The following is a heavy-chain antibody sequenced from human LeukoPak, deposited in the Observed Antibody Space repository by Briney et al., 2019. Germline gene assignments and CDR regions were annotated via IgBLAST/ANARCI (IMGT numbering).Heavy chain of an antibody. J-gene: IGHJ4*02. V-gene: IGHV3-48*03. D-gene: IGHD3-10*01. CDR2: ISSSGSTI. CDR3: AAAYGSGEGYFDY. Sequence: GGSLRLSCAASGFTFSSYEMNWVRQAPGKGLEWVSYISSSGSTIYYADSVKGRFTISRDNAKNSLYLQMNSLGAEDTAVHYCAAAYGSGEGYFDYWGQGTLVTVSS. CDR1: GFTFSSYE.